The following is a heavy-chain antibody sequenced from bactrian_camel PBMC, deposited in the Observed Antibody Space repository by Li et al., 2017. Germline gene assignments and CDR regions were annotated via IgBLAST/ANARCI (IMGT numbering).Heavy chain of an antibody. D-gene: IGHD2*01. CDR2: LDSDGNA. CDR3: AAKPCTSGVYCSWLRGPGTTY. CDR1: NLPATSTY. J-gene: IGHJ4*01. V-gene: IGHV3S53*01. Sequence: HVQLVESGGGTVQTGGSLRLSCAASNLPATSTYMAWWRRAPGKQNEEIAALDSDGNARYTDSVKGRFTVSKDHAETTLYLQMNDLKPEDAARYSCAAKPCTSGVYCSWLRGPGTTYWGQGTQVTVS.